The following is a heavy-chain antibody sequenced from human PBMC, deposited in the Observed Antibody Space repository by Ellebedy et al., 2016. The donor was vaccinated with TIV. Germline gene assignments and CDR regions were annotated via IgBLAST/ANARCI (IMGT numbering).Heavy chain of an antibody. J-gene: IGHJ4*02. CDR1: GGTFSSYA. CDR2: IIPIFGTA. D-gene: IGHD1-26*01. Sequence: SVKVSCXASGGTFSSYAISWVRQAPGQGLEWMGGIIPIFGTANYAQKFQGRVTITADKSTSTAYMELSSLRSEDTAVYYCAREQPGKYNFDYWGQGTLVTVSS. CDR3: AREQPGKYNFDY. V-gene: IGHV1-69*06.